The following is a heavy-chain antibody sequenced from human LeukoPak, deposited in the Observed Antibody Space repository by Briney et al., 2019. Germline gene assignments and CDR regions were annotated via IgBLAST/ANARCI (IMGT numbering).Heavy chain of an antibody. Sequence: ASVKASCKVSGYTLTKLSMHWVRQAPGKGLEWMGGFDPEDGETIYAQKFQGRVTMIEDTSTDTAYMELTSLKSEDTAVYYCATLDDYDSSGYPPGWGQGTLVTVSS. CDR3: ATLDDYDSSGYPPG. V-gene: IGHV1-24*01. CDR1: GYTLTKLS. D-gene: IGHD3-22*01. CDR2: FDPEDGET. J-gene: IGHJ4*02.